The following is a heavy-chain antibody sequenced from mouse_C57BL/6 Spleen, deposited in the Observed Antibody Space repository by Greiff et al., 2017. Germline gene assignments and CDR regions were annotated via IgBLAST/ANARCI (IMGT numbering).Heavy chain of an antibody. CDR1: GYSITSGYY. J-gene: IGHJ4*01. CDR3: ARDEGYYDAMDY. Sequence: EVHLVESGPGLVKPSQSLSLTCSVTGYSITSGYYWNWIRQFPGNKLEWMGYISYDGSNNYNPSLKNRISITRDTSKNQFFLKLNSVTTEDTATYYCARDEGYYDAMDYWGQGTSVTVSS. D-gene: IGHD2-3*01. V-gene: IGHV3-6*01. CDR2: ISYDGSN.